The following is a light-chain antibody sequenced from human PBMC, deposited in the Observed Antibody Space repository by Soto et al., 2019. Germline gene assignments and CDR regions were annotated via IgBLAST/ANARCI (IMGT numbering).Light chain of an antibody. J-gene: IGLJ1*01. CDR3: SSYTTSNTRQIV. V-gene: IGLV2-14*03. CDR1: SSDVGGYNY. CDR2: DVT. Sequence: QSVLTQPASVSGSPGQSITISCTGTSSDVGGYNYVSWYQHHPGKAPKLIIYDVTSRPTGVSIRFSGSKSDNTAYLTISGLQPEDEADYHCSSYTTSNTRQIVFGTGTKLTVL.